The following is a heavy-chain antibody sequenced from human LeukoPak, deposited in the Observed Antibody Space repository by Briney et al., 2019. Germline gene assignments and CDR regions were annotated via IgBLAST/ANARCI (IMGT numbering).Heavy chain of an antibody. CDR3: ARGKGGSSWIDP. CDR1: GFTFSSYA. J-gene: IGHJ5*02. V-gene: IGHV3-21*01. CDR2: ISGSSSYM. Sequence: GGSLRLSCAASGFTFSSYAMHWVRQAPGKGLEWVSAISGSSSYMYYADSVKGRFTISRDNAKNSLYLQMNSLTVEDTAVYYCARGKGGSSWIDPWGQGTLVTVSS. D-gene: IGHD5-24*01.